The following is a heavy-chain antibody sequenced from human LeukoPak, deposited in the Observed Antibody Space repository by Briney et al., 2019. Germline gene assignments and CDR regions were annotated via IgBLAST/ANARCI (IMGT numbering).Heavy chain of an antibody. CDR2: INPSGGTT. D-gene: IGHD1-26*01. CDR1: GYTFTSYY. Sequence: ASVKVSCTASGYTFTSYYMHWVRQAPGQGLDWMGIINPSGGTTSYAQKFQGRVTMTRDTSTNTVYMELSSLRSEDTAVYYCARDSPISGSYYGGLGYWGQGTLVTVSS. V-gene: IGHV1-46*01. J-gene: IGHJ4*02. CDR3: ARDSPISGSYYGGLGY.